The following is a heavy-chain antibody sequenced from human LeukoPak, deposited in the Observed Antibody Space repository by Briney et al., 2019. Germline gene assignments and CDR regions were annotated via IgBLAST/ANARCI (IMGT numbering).Heavy chain of an antibody. CDR2: MNQDGSEK. D-gene: IGHD6-19*01. CDR1: GFTFSSYW. J-gene: IGHJ4*02. V-gene: IGHV3-7*01. CDR3: ARDDSGPDY. Sequence: GGFLGLSCAASGFTFSSYWMSWVRQAPGKGLEWVANMNQDGSEKYYVDSVKGRFTISRDNAENSLYLQMNSLRAEDTAVYYCARDDSGPDYWGQGTLVTVSS.